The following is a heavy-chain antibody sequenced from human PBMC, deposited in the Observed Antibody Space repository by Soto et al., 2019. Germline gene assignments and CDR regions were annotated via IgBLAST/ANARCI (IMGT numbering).Heavy chain of an antibody. J-gene: IGHJ4*02. CDR1: GDTFSSDT. CDR2: IIPMIDIP. V-gene: IGHV1-69*04. D-gene: IGHD3-10*01. Sequence: QVQLVQSGAEVKKPGSSVKLSCKTSGDTFSSDTLSWVRQAPGQGLEWMGRIIPMIDIPNYAQKFQGRVTITADKPTNTVNMELSWLTSEDTAVYYCARDVGNFYGSGSYSEALDYGGEGTLVTVSS. CDR3: ARDVGNFYGSGSYSEALDY.